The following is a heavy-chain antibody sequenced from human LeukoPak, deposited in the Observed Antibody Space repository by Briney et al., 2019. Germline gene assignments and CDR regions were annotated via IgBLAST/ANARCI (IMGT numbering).Heavy chain of an antibody. J-gene: IGHJ4*02. Sequence: GRSLRLSCAASGFTFSSYAMHWVRQAPGKGLEWVAVISYDGSNKYYADSVKGRFTTSRDNSKNTLYLQMNSLRAEDTAVYYCARDRDSRGYYYPYWGQGTLVTVSS. CDR3: ARDRDSRGYYYPY. CDR2: ISYDGSNK. D-gene: IGHD3-22*01. CDR1: GFTFSSYA. V-gene: IGHV3-30-3*01.